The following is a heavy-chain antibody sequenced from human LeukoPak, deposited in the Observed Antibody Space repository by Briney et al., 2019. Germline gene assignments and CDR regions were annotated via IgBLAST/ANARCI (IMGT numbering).Heavy chain of an antibody. J-gene: IGHJ5*02. D-gene: IGHD2-15*01. Sequence: PSETLSLTCTVSGGSISSYYWSWIRQPPGKGLEWIGYIYYSGSTNYNPSLKSRVTISVDTSKNQFSLKLSSVTAADTAVYYCATGAASAATGWFDPWGQGTLVTVSS. CDR1: GGSISSYY. CDR2: IYYSGST. V-gene: IGHV4-59*08. CDR3: ATGAASAATGWFDP.